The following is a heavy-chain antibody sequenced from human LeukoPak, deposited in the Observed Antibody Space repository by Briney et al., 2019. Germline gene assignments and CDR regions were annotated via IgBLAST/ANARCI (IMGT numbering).Heavy chain of an antibody. V-gene: IGHV4-34*01. CDR1: GGSFSGYY. D-gene: IGHD4-17*01. CDR2: INHSGST. J-gene: IGHJ1*01. CDR3: ARPTTVTTHYFQH. Sequence: PSETLSLTRAVYGGSFSGYYWTWIRQPPGKGLEWIGEINHSGSTNYNPSLKSRVTISVDTSKNQFSLKLSSVTAADTAVYYCARPTTVTTHYFQHWGQGTLVTVSS.